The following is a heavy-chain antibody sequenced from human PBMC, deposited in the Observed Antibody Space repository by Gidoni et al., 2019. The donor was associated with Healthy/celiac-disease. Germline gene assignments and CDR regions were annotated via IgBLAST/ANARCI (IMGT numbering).Heavy chain of an antibody. CDR3: ARAPPGYSSSYTLDY. CDR2: IYSGGST. CDR1: GFTVSSNY. D-gene: IGHD6-6*01. Sequence: EVQLVETGGGLIQPWGSLRLSCAASGFTVSSNYMSWVRQAPGQGLGWVSVIYSGGSTYYADSGKGRFTISRDNSKNTLYLQMNSLRAEDTAVYYCARAPPGYSSSYTLDYWGQGTLVTVSS. J-gene: IGHJ4*02. V-gene: IGHV3-53*02.